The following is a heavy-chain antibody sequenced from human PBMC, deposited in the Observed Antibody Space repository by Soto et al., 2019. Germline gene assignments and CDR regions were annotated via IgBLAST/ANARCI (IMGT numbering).Heavy chain of an antibody. CDR3: ARDFAAHNWNYGLYGMVV. Sequence: SQTLSLTCAISGDSVSSNSSAWNWIRQSPSRVLERLGRTYYRSKWYNDYAVSVKSRITINPDTSKNQFSLQLNSVTPEDTAVYYCARDFAAHNWNYGLYGMVVWGQGTTITV. CDR2: TYYRSKWYN. D-gene: IGHD1-7*01. J-gene: IGHJ6*02. CDR1: GDSVSSNSSA. V-gene: IGHV6-1*01.